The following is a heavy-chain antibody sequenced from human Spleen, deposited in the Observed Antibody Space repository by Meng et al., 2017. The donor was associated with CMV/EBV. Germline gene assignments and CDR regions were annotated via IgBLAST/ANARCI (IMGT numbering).Heavy chain of an antibody. D-gene: IGHD1-26*01. CDR3: ARVGSGDGGFDY. Sequence: CKATGYTFTSYGISWVRQATGQGLEWMGWISAYNGNTNYAQKLQGRVTMTTDTSTSTAYMELRSLRSDDTAVYYCARVGSGDGGFDYWGQGTLVTVSS. J-gene: IGHJ4*02. CDR2: ISAYNGNT. CDR1: GYTFTSYG. V-gene: IGHV1-18*01.